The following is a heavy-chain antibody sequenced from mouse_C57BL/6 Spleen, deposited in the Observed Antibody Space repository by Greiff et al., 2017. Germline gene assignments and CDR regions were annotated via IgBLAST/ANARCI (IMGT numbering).Heavy chain of an antibody. D-gene: IGHD2-4*01. J-gene: IGHJ2*01. V-gene: IGHV1-59*01. CDR1: GYTFTSYW. CDR3: ARKDYDGAGDY. CDR2: IDPSDSYT. Sequence: QVQLQQPGAELVRPGTSVKLSCKASGYTFTSYWMHWVKQRPGQGLEWIGVIDPSDSYTNYNQKFKGKATVTVDTSSSTAYMQLSSLTSEDSAVDYCARKDYDGAGDYWGQGTTLTVSS.